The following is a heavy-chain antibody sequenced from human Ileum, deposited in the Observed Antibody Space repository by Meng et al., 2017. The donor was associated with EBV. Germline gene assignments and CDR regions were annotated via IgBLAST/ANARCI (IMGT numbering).Heavy chain of an antibody. J-gene: IGHJ4*02. CDR3: ARAHPVVYFFDY. CDR1: GVSISSVGYS. CDR2: IQHSGST. V-gene: IGHV4-30-2*01. D-gene: IGHD4-23*01. Sequence: LYRRGSGSGLARPSQTLSRTCAGSGVSISSVGYSWSWTRQPPGKGLEWIGDIQHSGSTYYNPSLKSRVTISVDRSRNQFSLKLSSVTAADTAVYYCARAHPVVYFFDYWGQGTLVTVSS.